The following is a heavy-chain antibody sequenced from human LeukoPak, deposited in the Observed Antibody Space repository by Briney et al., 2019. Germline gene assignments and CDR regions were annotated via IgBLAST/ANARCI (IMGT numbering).Heavy chain of an antibody. Sequence: SETLSLTCAVYGGSFSGHYWSWIRQPPGKGLEWIGEINHSGSTNYNPSLKSRVTISVDTSKNQFSLKLSSVTAADTAVYYCARGLGEYAFDIWGQGTMVTVSS. D-gene: IGHD3-16*01. CDR1: GGSFSGHY. J-gene: IGHJ3*02. V-gene: IGHV4-34*01. CDR2: INHSGST. CDR3: ARGLGEYAFDI.